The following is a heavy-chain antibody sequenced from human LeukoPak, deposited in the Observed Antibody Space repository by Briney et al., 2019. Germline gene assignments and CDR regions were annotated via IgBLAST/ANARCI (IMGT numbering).Heavy chain of an antibody. CDR2: IYTSGST. CDR1: GGSISSYY. Sequence: SETLSLTCTVSGGSISSYYWSWIRQPAGNGPELIGRIYTSGSTNYNPSLKSRVTMSVDTSKNQFSLKLSSVTAADTAVYYCARAPTGTGGWNWFDPWGQGTLVTVSS. CDR3: ARAPTGTGGWNWFDP. D-gene: IGHD1-1*01. J-gene: IGHJ5*02. V-gene: IGHV4-4*07.